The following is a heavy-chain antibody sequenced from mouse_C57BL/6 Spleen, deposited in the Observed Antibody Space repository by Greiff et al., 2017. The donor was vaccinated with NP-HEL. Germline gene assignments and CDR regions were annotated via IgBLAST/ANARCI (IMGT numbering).Heavy chain of an antibody. CDR3: ARNLRGNYVPYAMDY. D-gene: IGHD2-1*01. J-gene: IGHJ4*01. CDR2: IDPSDSYT. CDR1: GYTFTSYW. V-gene: IGHV1-50*01. Sequence: QVQLQQSGAELVKPGASVKLSCKASGYTFTSYWMQWVKQRPGQGLEWIGEIDPSDSYTNYNQKFKGKATLTVDTSSSTAYMQLSSLTSEDSAVYYCARNLRGNYVPYAMDYWGQGTSVTVSS.